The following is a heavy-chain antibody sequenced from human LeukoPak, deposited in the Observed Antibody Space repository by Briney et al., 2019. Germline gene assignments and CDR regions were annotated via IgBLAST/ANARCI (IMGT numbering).Heavy chain of an antibody. Sequence: GASVTVSCKASGYTFSSYGITWVRQAPGQGLEWMGWISAYNGNTNYAQNLQGRVTMTTDTSTSTAYLELKSLSSDDTAVYYCARASGSYCSSTSCNDAFDIWGQGTMVTVSS. J-gene: IGHJ3*02. CDR3: ARASGSYCSSTSCNDAFDI. CDR1: GYTFSSYG. CDR2: ISAYNGNT. D-gene: IGHD2-2*01. V-gene: IGHV1-18*01.